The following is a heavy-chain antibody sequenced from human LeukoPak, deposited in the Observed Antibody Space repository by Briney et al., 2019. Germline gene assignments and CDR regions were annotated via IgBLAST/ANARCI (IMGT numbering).Heavy chain of an antibody. CDR1: GGSISGYY. J-gene: IGHJ5*02. V-gene: IGHV4-59*01. CDR3: ARGCSAGTPHNWFDP. CDR2: IYYSGST. Sequence: SETLSLTCTVSGGSISGYYWSWIRQPPGKGLEWIGYIYYSGSTNYNPSLKSRVTISVDTSKNQFSLKLSSETAADTAVYYCARGCSAGTPHNWFDPWGQGTLVTVSS. D-gene: IGHD6-13*01.